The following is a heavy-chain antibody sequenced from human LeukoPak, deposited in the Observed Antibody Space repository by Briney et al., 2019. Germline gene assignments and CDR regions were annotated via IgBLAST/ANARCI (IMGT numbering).Heavy chain of an antibody. CDR2: IWYDGSNI. CDR3: ARDVGVIKYYYGMDV. D-gene: IGHD3-10*01. J-gene: IGHJ6*02. V-gene: IGHV3-33*01. CDR1: GFTFSTYG. Sequence: PGRSLRLSCATSGFTFSTYGMNWVRQAPGKGLEWVAVIWYDGSNIHYADSVKGRFTISRDNSKNTLYPQMSSLRAEDTAVYYCARDVGVIKYYYGMDVWGQGTTVTVS.